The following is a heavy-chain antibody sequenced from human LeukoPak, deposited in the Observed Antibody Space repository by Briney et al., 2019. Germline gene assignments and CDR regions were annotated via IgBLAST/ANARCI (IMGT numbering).Heavy chain of an antibody. CDR3: AKDRCSSTTCHGPNWFDP. CDR2: ISESGDST. D-gene: IGHD2-2*01. V-gene: IGHV3-23*01. J-gene: IGHJ5*02. CDR1: GFSFKSYA. Sequence: GGSLRLSCAASGFSFKSYAMNWVRQAPGKGLEWVSSISESGDSTHYADSVKGRFTISRDNSKNTLYLQMNSLRAEETAVYYCAKDRCSSTTCHGPNWFDPWGQGTLVTVSS.